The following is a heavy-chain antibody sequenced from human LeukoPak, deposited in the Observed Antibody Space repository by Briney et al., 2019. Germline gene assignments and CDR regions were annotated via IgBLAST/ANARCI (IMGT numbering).Heavy chain of an antibody. CDR1: GYTFTGYY. V-gene: IGHV1-2*02. Sequence: ASVAVSCKASGYTFTGYYMHWVRQAPGQGLEWMGWINPNSGGTNYAQNFQGRVTMTRDTSISTAYMEVSRLRSDDTAVYYCARVALGVVAATPYGMDVWGQGTTVTVSS. CDR2: INPNSGGT. J-gene: IGHJ6*02. D-gene: IGHD2-15*01. CDR3: ARVALGVVAATPYGMDV.